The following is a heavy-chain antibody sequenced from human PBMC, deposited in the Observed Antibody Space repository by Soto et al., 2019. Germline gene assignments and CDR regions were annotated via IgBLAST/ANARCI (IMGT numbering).Heavy chain of an antibody. CDR1: GFTFRSHS. CDR2: ITSGSSTI. CDR3: CVLGGSGNY. D-gene: IGHD6-25*01. Sequence: EVQLVESGGGLVQPGGSLRLSCAASGFTFRSHSMNWVRQAPGRGLEWVSYITSGSSTIYYADSVKGRFTISRDNAKNSLYLQMNSLRDEDTAVYYCCVLGGSGNYWGQGTLVTVSS. J-gene: IGHJ4*02. V-gene: IGHV3-48*02.